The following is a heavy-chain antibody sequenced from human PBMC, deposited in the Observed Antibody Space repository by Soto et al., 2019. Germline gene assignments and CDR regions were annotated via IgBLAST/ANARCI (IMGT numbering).Heavy chain of an antibody. V-gene: IGHV3-7*03. CDR3: ARGTPTPGTDY. CDR2: IREDGRDM. J-gene: IGHJ4*01. Sequence: GGSLRLSCAASGFNFRSYWMNWVRRATGKGLEWLANIREDGRDMYYVDSVKGRFTVSRDNAKNSLYLDMNSLRAEDTAVYYCARGTPTPGTDYWGQGTLVTVSS. CDR1: GFNFRSYW. D-gene: IGHD1-26*01.